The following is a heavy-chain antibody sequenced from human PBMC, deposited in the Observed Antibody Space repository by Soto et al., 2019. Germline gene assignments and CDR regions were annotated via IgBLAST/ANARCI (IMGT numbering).Heavy chain of an antibody. Sequence: ESGGGLVQPGGSLRLSCAASGFTFSSYEMNWVRQAPGKGLEWVSYISSSGSTIYYADSVKGRFTISRDNAKNSLYLQMNSLRAEDTAVYYCARDLDTAMVYYYYYYGMDVWGQGTTVTVSS. CDR3: ARDLDTAMVYYYYYYGMDV. J-gene: IGHJ6*02. CDR1: GFTFSSYE. V-gene: IGHV3-48*03. D-gene: IGHD5-18*01. CDR2: ISSSGSTI.